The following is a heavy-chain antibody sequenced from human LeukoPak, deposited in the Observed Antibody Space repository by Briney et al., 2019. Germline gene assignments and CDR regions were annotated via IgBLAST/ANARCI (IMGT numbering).Heavy chain of an antibody. D-gene: IGHD6-13*01. V-gene: IGHV4-34*01. Sequence: SETLSLTCAVYGGSFSGYYWSWIRQPPGKGLEWIGSIYYSGSTYYNPSLKSRVTISVDTSKNQFSLKLSSVTAADTAVYYCAREGIAAAAGYYYYYGMDVWGQGTTVTVSS. CDR3: AREGIAAAAGYYYYYGMDV. CDR2: IYYSGST. CDR1: GGSFSGYY. J-gene: IGHJ6*02.